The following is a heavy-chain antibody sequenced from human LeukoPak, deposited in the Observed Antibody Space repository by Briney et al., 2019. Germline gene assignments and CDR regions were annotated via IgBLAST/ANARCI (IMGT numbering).Heavy chain of an antibody. V-gene: IGHV3-23*01. Sequence: GFLRLSCAVSGFTFSSYAMSWVRQAPGKGLEWVSAISGSGAITYYADSVKGRFTISRDNSKNTLYLQMNSLRAEDTAVYYCAKRLTGYYYIDSWGQGTLVTVSS. D-gene: IGHD3-9*01. CDR3: AKRLTGYYYIDS. J-gene: IGHJ4*02. CDR1: GFTFSSYA. CDR2: ISGSGAIT.